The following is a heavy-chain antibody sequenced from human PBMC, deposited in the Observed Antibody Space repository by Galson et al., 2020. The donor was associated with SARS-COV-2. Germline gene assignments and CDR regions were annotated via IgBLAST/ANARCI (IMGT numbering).Heavy chain of an antibody. V-gene: IGHV4-59*08. J-gene: IGHJ4*01. CDR1: NGSINNDY. Sequence: SATLSLTCSVSNGSINNDYWAWIRQTPGKGLEWIGFFHSDGSNNYNPSLKSRITISVDTSKNQFSLTLNSVTAADTAVYYCARYTTSSVSFDYWGHGTLVTVSS. D-gene: IGHD6-6*01. CDR2: FHSDGSN. CDR3: ARYTTSSVSFDY.